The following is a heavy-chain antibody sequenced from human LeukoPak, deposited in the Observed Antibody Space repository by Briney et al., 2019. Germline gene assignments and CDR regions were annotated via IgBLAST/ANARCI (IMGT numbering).Heavy chain of an antibody. CDR1: GFTLSSSY. D-gene: IGHD3-10*01. J-gene: IGHJ3*01. Sequence: GGSLRLSCAASGFTLSSSYAMSWVRQSSEKGLEWVSVIYRGGNTFYADAVKGRFTISRDNSKDTIYLQMTSLAAEDTAVYYCARVAGAFDVWGQGTMVTVSS. V-gene: IGHV3-66*02. CDR3: ARVAGAFDV. CDR2: IYRGGNT.